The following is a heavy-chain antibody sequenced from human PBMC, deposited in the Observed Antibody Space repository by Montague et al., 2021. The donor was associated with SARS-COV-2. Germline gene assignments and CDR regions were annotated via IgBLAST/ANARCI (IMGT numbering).Heavy chain of an antibody. CDR1: GGPISGYY. D-gene: IGHD6-13*01. J-gene: IGHJ5*02. CDR3: ARDRFIAGVRLPHGFDP. CDR2: IYYSGST. Sequence: SETLSLTCSVSGGPISGYYWSWIRLPPGQGLEWVGFIYYSGSTSYNPSLKSRVIISVDTSKSQFSLKLSSVAAADTAAYYCARDRFIAGVRLPHGFDPWGQGTLVTVSS. V-gene: IGHV4-59*01.